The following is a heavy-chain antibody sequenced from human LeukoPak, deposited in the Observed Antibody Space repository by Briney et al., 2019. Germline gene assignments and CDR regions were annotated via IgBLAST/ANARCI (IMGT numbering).Heavy chain of an antibody. J-gene: IGHJ3*02. D-gene: IGHD3-10*01. V-gene: IGHV3-21*06. Sequence: GGSRTLSCAASGFSFSNYVMNWVRQAPGKGLEWVSFTDTSGSYIYYGESVKGRFTISRDNAKNLLFLQMNGLRAEDTAVYYCARGRSITLLRGVAMTDGSDIWG. CDR3: ARGRSITLLRGVAMTDGSDI. CDR1: GFSFSNYV. CDR2: TDTSGSYI.